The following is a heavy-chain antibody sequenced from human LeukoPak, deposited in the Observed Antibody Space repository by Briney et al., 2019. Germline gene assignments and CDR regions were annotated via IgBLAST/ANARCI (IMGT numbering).Heavy chain of an antibody. J-gene: IGHJ4*02. CDR2: ISSSGTYI. CDR3: ARGIGYDTKAYFDY. V-gene: IGHV3-21*01. Sequence: GGSLRLSCAASGFTFSIYNMNWVRQAPGKGLEWVSSISSSGTYIYYADSVKGRFTISRDTAKNSLYLQMNSLRAEDTAVYYCARGIGYDTKAYFDYWGQGTLVTVSS. D-gene: IGHD3-3*01. CDR1: GFTFSIYN.